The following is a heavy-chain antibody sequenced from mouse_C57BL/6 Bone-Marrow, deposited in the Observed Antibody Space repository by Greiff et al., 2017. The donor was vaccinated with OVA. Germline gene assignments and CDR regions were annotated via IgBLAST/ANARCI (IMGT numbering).Heavy chain of an antibody. J-gene: IGHJ2*01. Sequence: QVHVKQSGAELVRPGASVTLSCKASGYTFTDYEMHWVKQTPVHGLEWIGAIDPETGGTAYNQKFKGKAILTADKSSSTAYMELRSLTSEDSAVYYCTRGFLDYYGSSYVGYWGQGTTLTVSS. CDR2: IDPETGGT. V-gene: IGHV1-15*01. CDR3: TRGFLDYYGSSYVGY. CDR1: GYTFTDYE. D-gene: IGHD1-1*01.